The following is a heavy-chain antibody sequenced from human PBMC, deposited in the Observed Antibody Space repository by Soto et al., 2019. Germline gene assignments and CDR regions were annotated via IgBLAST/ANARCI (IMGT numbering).Heavy chain of an antibody. V-gene: IGHV1-69*13. CDR1: GGTFSSYA. D-gene: IGHD3-10*01. CDR2: IIPIFGTA. CDR3: ASVSITMVRGVMVNYYYGMDV. Sequence: AASVKVSCKASGGTFSSYAISWVRQAPGQGLEWMGGIIPIFGTANYAQKFQGRVTITADESTSTAYMELSSLRSEDTAVYYCASVSITMVRGVMVNYYYGMDVWGQGTTVTVSS. J-gene: IGHJ6*02.